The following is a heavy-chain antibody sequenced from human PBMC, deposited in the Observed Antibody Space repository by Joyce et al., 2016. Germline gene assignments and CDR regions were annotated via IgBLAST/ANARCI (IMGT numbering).Heavy chain of an antibody. J-gene: IGHJ4*02. CDR2: IYYNWST. Sequence: QLQLQESGPGLVKPSETLSLTCTVSGSSISSRSNFWGWIRQPPGKGLEWIGSIYYNWSTYYNPSLRSRVIISLDTSKSQFSLRLSSVTAADTAVYYCAREGGPTVTTTNFDYWGQGILVTVSS. D-gene: IGHD4-11*01. V-gene: IGHV4-39*07. CDR1: GSSISSRSNF. CDR3: AREGGPTVTTTNFDY.